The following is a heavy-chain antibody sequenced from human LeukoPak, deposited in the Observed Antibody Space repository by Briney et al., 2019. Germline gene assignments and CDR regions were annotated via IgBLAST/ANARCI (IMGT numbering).Heavy chain of an antibody. Sequence: GGSLRLSCAASGFTFSSYAMHWVRQAPGKGLEYVSAISSNGGSTYYANSVKGRFTISRDNSKNTLYLQMGSLRAEDMAVYYCAREQGYCSSTSCYHSDYWGQGTLVTVSS. CDR3: AREQGYCSSTSCYHSDY. J-gene: IGHJ4*02. CDR2: ISSNGGST. V-gene: IGHV3-64*01. D-gene: IGHD2-2*01. CDR1: GFTFSSYA.